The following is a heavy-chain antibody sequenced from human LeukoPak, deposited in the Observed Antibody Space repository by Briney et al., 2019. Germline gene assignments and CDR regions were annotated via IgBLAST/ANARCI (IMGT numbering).Heavy chain of an antibody. CDR3: ARGIRYYYDSRGPLPFDD. V-gene: IGHV4-34*01. CDR1: GGSFSGYY. J-gene: IGHJ4*02. Sequence: PSETLSLTCAVYGGSFSGYYWSWIRQPPGKGLEWIGEINHSGSTNYNPSLKSRVTISVDTSKNQFSLKLSSVTAADTAVYYCARGIRYYYDSRGPLPFDDWGQGTLVTVSS. CDR2: INHSGST. D-gene: IGHD3-22*01.